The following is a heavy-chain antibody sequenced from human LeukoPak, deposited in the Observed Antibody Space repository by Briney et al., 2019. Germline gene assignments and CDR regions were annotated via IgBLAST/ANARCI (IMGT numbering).Heavy chain of an antibody. CDR2: IKEDEIEI. V-gene: IGHV3-7*01. CDR3: ARGGFRHFDP. J-gene: IGHJ5*02. Sequence: GGSLRLSWAASGFAFNSQTMSWVRQAPGKGLEWVASIKEDEIEIHYVDSVKGRFTISRDNAKDSLYLQMNSLRVEDTAVYYCARGGFRHFDPWGQGTLVTVSS. CDR1: GFAFNSQT. D-gene: IGHD3-22*01.